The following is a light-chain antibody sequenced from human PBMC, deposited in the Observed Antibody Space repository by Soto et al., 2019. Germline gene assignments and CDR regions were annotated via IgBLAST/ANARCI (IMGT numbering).Light chain of an antibody. V-gene: IGKV1-39*01. CDR2: AAS. J-gene: IGKJ2*01. CDR3: QQSYSTATHLPT. Sequence: DIQMTQSPSSLSASVGDRVTITCRASQSISSYLNWYQQKPGKAPKLLIYAASSLQSGVPSRFSGSGSGTDFTLTISSLQPEDFATYYCQQSYSTATHLPTFGQGTKLEIK. CDR1: QSISSY.